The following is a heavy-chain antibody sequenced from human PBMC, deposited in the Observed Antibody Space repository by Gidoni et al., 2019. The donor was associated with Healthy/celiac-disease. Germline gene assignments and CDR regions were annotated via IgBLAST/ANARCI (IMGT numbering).Heavy chain of an antibody. CDR2: ISRNGGST. D-gene: IGHD3-10*01. CDR3: VKDRGSRGKNYFDY. V-gene: IGHV3-64D*06. Sequence: ATGKRLEYVSAISRNGGSTYYSDSVKGRFTISRNNSKNTRYLQMSSLRAEETAVYYGVKDRGSRGKNYFDYWGQGTLVTVSS. J-gene: IGHJ4*02.